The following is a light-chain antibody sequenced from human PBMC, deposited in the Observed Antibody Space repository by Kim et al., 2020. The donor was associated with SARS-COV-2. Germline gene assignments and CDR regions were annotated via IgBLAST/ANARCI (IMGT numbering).Light chain of an antibody. CDR1: RSVSSS. CDR3: QDRSNWPPA. J-gene: IGKJ4*01. CDR2: DAS. V-gene: IGKV3-11*01. Sequence: SPGERATLSCGASRSVSSSLAWYQQKPGQAPRLLIYDASNRAAGIPARFSGSGSGTDFTLTISSLEPEDFAVYYCQDRSNWPPAFGGGTKLEI.